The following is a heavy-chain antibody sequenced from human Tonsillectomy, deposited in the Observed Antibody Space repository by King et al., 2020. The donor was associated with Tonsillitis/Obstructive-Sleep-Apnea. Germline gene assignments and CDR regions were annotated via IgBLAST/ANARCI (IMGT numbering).Heavy chain of an antibody. CDR1: GGSFSGSY. J-gene: IGHJ4*02. CDR2: INHSGST. V-gene: IGHV4-34*01. D-gene: IGHD3-22*01. CDR3: ARGRYYDSSGYYLGYFDY. Sequence: VQLQQWGAGLLKPSETLSLTCAVYGGSFSGSYWSWIRQPPGKGLEWIGEINHSGSTNYNPSLKSRVTISVDTSKNQFSLKLSSVTAADTAVYYCARGRYYDSSGYYLGYFDYWGQGTLVTVSS.